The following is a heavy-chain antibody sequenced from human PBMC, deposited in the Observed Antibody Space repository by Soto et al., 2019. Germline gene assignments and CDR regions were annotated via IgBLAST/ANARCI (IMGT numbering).Heavy chain of an antibody. CDR2: ISYDGSNK. J-gene: IGHJ5*02. Sequence: GGSLRLSCAASGSTFSSHGMHWVRQAPGKGLEWVAVISYDGSNKYYADSVKGRFTISRDNSKNTLHLQMNSLRAEDTALYYCAKDTTRYYFGSGPWGQGTQVTVSS. CDR3: AKDTTRYYFGSGP. V-gene: IGHV3-30*18. CDR1: GSTFSSHG. D-gene: IGHD3-10*01.